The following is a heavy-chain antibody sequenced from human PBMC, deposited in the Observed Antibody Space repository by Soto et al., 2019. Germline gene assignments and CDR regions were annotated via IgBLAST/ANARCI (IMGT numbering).Heavy chain of an antibody. V-gene: IGHV3-9*01. Sequence: EVQLVESGGGLVQPGRSLKLSCAASGFIFENSGMHWVRQAPGKGLEWVSGISWNSGNIGYADSVKGRFSISRDNAKKSLYLQMNSLRPDDTAFYFCVKAXVXDLIVEVPXYFDIWGLGTLVTVSS. J-gene: IGHJ4*02. CDR3: VKAXVXDLIVEVPXYFDI. D-gene: IGHD2-21*01. CDR1: GFIFENSG. CDR2: ISWNSGNI.